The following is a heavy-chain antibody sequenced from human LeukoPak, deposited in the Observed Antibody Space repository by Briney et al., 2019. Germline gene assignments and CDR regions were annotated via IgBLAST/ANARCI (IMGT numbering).Heavy chain of an antibody. D-gene: IGHD5-18*01. CDR2: INPNSGGT. CDR3: ARVGAMVL. Sequence: ASVKVSCKSSGYTFTGYYIHWVRQAPGQGLEWMGWINPNSGGTNYAQKFQGRVTMTRDKSISTAYMDLSSLTSDDTAVYYCARVGAMVLWGQGTHVTVSS. J-gene: IGHJ4*02. V-gene: IGHV1-2*02. CDR1: GYTFTGYY.